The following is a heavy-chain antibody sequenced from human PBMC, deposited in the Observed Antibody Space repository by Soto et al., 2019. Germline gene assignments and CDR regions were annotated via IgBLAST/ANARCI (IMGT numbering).Heavy chain of an antibody. J-gene: IGHJ6*02. CDR1: GGSFSGYY. CDR2: INHSGST. Sequence: PSETLSLTCAVYGGSFSGYYWSWIRQPPGKGLEWIGEINHSGSTNYNPSLKSRVTISVDTSKNQFSLKLSSVTAADTAVYYRARVRHYGSGSYYNKFYYYYGMDVWGQGTTVTVSS. V-gene: IGHV4-34*01. D-gene: IGHD3-10*01. CDR3: ARVRHYGSGSYYNKFYYYYGMDV.